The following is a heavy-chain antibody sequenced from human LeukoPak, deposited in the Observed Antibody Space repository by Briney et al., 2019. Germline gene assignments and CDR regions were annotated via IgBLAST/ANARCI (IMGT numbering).Heavy chain of an antibody. D-gene: IGHD3-22*01. Sequence: SETLSLTCTVSGGSNSSYYWSWIRQPAGKGLEWIGRIYTSGSTNYNPSLKSRVTMSVDTSKNQFSLKLSSVTAADTAVYYCARGPPTSYDSSGDFDYWGQGTLVTVSS. J-gene: IGHJ4*02. CDR3: ARGPPTSYDSSGDFDY. CDR1: GGSNSSYY. V-gene: IGHV4-4*07. CDR2: IYTSGST.